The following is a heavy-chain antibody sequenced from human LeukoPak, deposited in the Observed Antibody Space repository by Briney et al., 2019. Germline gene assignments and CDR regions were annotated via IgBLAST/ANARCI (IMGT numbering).Heavy chain of an antibody. Sequence: GGSLRLSCAASGFTFNSYVMHWVRQAPGKGLEWVSTISGGCGSTYYADSVKGRFTISRDNSKNTLYLQVNSLRAEDTAVYYCAKGGKWDVTPFDYWGQGTLVTVSS. V-gene: IGHV3-23*01. CDR3: AKGGKWDVTPFDY. J-gene: IGHJ4*02. CDR1: GFTFNSYV. D-gene: IGHD1-26*01. CDR2: ISGGCGST.